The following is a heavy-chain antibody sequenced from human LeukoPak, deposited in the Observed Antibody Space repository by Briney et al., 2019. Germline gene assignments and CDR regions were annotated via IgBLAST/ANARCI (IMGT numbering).Heavy chain of an antibody. J-gene: IGHJ4*02. V-gene: IGHV3-33*01. CDR2: IRYDESNK. Sequence: PGRSLTLSCAASGFVLSNHDMHWVRQARGRGLEWVTMIRYDESNKYYADFVKGRFTISRDISKNTLYLQMKSLRVDDTAIYYCTRTAWNFVGSGNYYAPDYWGRGTLVTVSS. CDR3: TRTAWNFVGSGNYYAPDY. CDR1: GFVLSNHD. D-gene: IGHD3-10*01.